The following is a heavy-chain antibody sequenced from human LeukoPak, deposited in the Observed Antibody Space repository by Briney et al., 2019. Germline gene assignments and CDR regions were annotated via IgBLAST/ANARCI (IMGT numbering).Heavy chain of an antibody. CDR1: GGSFSGYY. D-gene: IGHD6-19*01. J-gene: IGHJ4*02. CDR3: AIGYSSGWYEVDC. Sequence: SETLSLTCAVYGGSFSGYYWSWIRQPPGKGLEWIGEINHSGSTNYNPSLKSRVTISVDTSKNQFSLRLSSVTAADTAVYYCAIGYSSGWYEVDCWGQGTLVTVSS. CDR2: INHSGST. V-gene: IGHV4-34*01.